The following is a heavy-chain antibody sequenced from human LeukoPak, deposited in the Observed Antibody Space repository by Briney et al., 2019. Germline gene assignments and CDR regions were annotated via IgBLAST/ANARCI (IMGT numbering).Heavy chain of an antibody. CDR2: IYTSGST. D-gene: IGHD3-9*01. V-gene: IGHV4-61*09. CDR1: GGSISSGSYY. J-gene: IGHJ4*02. Sequence: SETLSLICTVSGGSISSGSYYWSWIRQPAGKGLEWIGHIYTSGSTNYNPSLKSRVTISVDTSKNQFSLKLSSVTAADTAVYYCARVRPDYDILTGYYIEAVFDYWGQGTLVTVSS. CDR3: ARVRPDYDILTGYYIEAVFDY.